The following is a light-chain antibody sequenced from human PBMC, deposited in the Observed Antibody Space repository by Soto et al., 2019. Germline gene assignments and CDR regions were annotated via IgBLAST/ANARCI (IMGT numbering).Light chain of an antibody. J-gene: IGKJ1*01. CDR2: DAS. CDR1: QSVSSY. V-gene: IGKV3-11*01. CDR3: QHRSNWPRT. Sequence: EIVLTQSPAPLSLSPGERATLSCRASQSVSSYLAWYQQKPGQAPRLLIYDASNRATGIPARFSGSGSGTDFTLTISSLEPEDFAVYYCQHRSNWPRTFGQGTKVEIK.